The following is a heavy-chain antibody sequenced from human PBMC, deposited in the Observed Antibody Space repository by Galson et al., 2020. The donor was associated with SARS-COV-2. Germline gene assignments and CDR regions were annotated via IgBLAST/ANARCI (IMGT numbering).Heavy chain of an antibody. CDR1: GYTFTSYY. Sequence: ASVKVSCKASGYTFTSYYIHWVRQAPGQGLEWMGIINPSGGGTTYAQKFQGRVTMTRDTSTSTVFMELSSLRSEDTAVYYCARDSQGGNDYNYLLCCGQGTLVTVSS. D-gene: IGHD4-4*01. V-gene: IGHV1-46*01. J-gene: IGHJ4*02. CDR2: INPSGGGT. CDR3: ARDSQGGNDYNYLLC.